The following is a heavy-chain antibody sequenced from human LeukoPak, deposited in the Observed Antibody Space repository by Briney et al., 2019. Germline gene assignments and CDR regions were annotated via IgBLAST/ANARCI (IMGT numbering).Heavy chain of an antibody. CDR1: GFTFSSYP. V-gene: IGHV3-30*04. CDR3: ARKGGYRYGS. J-gene: IGHJ5*02. Sequence: PGGSLRLSCSASGFTFSSYPMHWVRQAPSKGLEWVAVISYDGSNKYYADSVKGRFTISRDNSKNTLSLQMESLRPDDTAVYYCARKGGYRYGSWGQGTLVTVSS. CDR2: ISYDGSNK. D-gene: IGHD5-18*01.